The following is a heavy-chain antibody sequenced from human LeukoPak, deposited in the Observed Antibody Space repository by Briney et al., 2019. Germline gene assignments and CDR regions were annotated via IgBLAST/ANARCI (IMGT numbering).Heavy chain of an antibody. CDR2: IYYSGST. D-gene: IGHD3-22*01. CDR3: AREVVVVITGYYYYYMDV. J-gene: IGHJ6*03. CDR1: GFNFRAYW. V-gene: IGHV4-59*01. Sequence: GSLRLSCTTSGFNFRAYWMGWVRQAPGKGLEWIGYIYYSGSTNYNPSLKSRVTISVDTSKNQFSLKLSSVTAADTAVYYCAREVVVVITGYYYYYMDVWGKGTTVTVSS.